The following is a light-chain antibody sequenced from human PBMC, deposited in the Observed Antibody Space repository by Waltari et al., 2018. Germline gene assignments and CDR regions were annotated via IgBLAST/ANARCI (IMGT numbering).Light chain of an antibody. CDR3: QQYHSTPYT. V-gene: IGKV4-1*01. CDR1: QSVLYSFNNKNF. Sequence: DIVMTQSPDSLAVSLGETATINCTASQSVLYSFNNKNFLSWYQQKPGQPPKLLIYWASTRESGVPERFSGSGSGADFTITISSLQAEDVAVYYCQQYHSTPYTFGQGTKLEIK. CDR2: WAS. J-gene: IGKJ2*01.